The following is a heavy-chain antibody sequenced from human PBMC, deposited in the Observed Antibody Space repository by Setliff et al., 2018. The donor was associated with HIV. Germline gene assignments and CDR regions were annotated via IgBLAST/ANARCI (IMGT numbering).Heavy chain of an antibody. Sequence: SETLSLTCTVSGGSISSYYWSWIRQPPGKGLEWIGYIYTSGSTNYNPSLKSRVTISLDTSKNQFSLKLTSVTAADTAVYYCATPHREREDDAFDIWGQGTKVTVSS. CDR1: GGSISSYY. D-gene: IGHD1-1*01. CDR2: IYTSGST. V-gene: IGHV4-4*08. CDR3: ATPHREREDDAFDI. J-gene: IGHJ3*02.